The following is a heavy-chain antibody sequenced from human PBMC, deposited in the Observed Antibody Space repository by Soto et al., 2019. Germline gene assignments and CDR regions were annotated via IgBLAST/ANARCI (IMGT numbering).Heavy chain of an antibody. D-gene: IGHD3-22*01. J-gene: IGHJ6*02. CDR2: IDPSDSYT. V-gene: IGHV5-10-1*01. Sequence: GESLKISCKGSGYSFTSYWISWVRQMPGKGLEWMGRIDPSDSYTNYSPSFQGHVTISADKSISTAHLQWSSLKASDTAMYYCASVYDSSGPSYYYGMDVWGQGTTVTVSS. CDR1: GYSFTSYW. CDR3: ASVYDSSGPSYYYGMDV.